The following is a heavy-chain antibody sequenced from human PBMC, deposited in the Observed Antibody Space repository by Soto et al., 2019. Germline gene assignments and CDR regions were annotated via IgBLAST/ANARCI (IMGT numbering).Heavy chain of an antibody. CDR3: VRGSGTGPHDVFDI. CDR2: MWSDGSNQ. D-gene: IGHD1-1*01. Sequence: GGSLRLSCAASGFMFSSYGMHWVRQAPGKGLEWLAVMWSDGSNQFSADAVKGRFSISRDNSKNTLFLQMNSLRAEDTAVYYCVRGSGTGPHDVFDIWGQGTKVTLSS. V-gene: IGHV3-33*01. J-gene: IGHJ3*02. CDR1: GFMFSSYG.